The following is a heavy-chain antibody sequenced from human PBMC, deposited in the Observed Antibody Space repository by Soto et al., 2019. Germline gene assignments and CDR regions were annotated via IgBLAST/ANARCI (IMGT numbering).Heavy chain of an antibody. Sequence: EVQLVESGGGLIQPGGSLRLSCAASGFTVNSNYMSWVRQAPGKGLEWVSVIYSGGSTYYADSVKGRFTISRDNSKNTLYLQMNSLRAKDTSVYYCARDRVESGYPEYFQYWGQGTLVNVSS. V-gene: IGHV3-53*01. D-gene: IGHD3-22*01. J-gene: IGHJ1*01. CDR1: GFTVNSNY. CDR2: IYSGGST. CDR3: ARDRVESGYPEYFQY.